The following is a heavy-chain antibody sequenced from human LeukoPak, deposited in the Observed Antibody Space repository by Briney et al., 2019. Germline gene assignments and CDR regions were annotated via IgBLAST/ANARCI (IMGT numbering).Heavy chain of an antibody. CDR2: MSNIDET. Sequence: GGSLRLSCTGSGFRLEHFAMSWVRQAPGKGLEWVSAMSNIDETYYSDSVKGRFTLSRDNSKNTLSLQMNSLRDEDTAVYYCAKDHPSSVWPAFESWGQGTLVTVSS. V-gene: IGHV3-23*01. J-gene: IGHJ4*02. CDR1: GFRLEHFA. D-gene: IGHD3-22*01. CDR3: AKDHPSSVWPAFES.